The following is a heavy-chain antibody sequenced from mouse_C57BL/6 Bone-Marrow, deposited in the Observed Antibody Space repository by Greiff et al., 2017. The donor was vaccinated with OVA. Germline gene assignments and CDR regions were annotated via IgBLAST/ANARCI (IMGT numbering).Heavy chain of an antibody. J-gene: IGHJ2*01. CDR1: GYTFTSYW. CDR2: IYPGSGST. D-gene: IGHD1-1*01. Sequence: VQLQQPGAELVKPGASVKMSCKASGYTFTSYWITWVKQRPGQGLEWIGDIYPGSGSTNYNEKFKSKATLTVDTSSSTAYMQLSSLTSEDSAVYYCAREDITTVVASFDYWGQGTTLTVSS. V-gene: IGHV1-55*01. CDR3: AREDITTVVASFDY.